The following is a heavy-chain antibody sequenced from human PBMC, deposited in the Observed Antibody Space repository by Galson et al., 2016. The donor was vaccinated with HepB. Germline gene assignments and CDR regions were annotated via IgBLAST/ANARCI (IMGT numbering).Heavy chain of an antibody. D-gene: IGHD2-15*01. J-gene: IGHJ2*01. CDR1: GDSVSSNSAA. Sequence: CAISGDSVSSNSAAWKWIRQSPSRGLEGLGRTCYKAKWHNYYAPSVKSRITINQDTSKNLFSLQLHSVTPEDTAVYYCARGETAPATDWYFDLWGRGTLVTVSS. CDR2: TCYKAKWHN. CDR3: ARGETAPATDWYFDL. V-gene: IGHV6-1*01.